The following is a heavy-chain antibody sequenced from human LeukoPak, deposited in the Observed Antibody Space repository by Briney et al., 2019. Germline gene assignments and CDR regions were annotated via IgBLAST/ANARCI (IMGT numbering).Heavy chain of an antibody. CDR1: GFTFSSYE. V-gene: IGHV3-30*04. J-gene: IGHJ5*02. CDR3: AREVEGVTP. Sequence: GGSLRLSCAASGFTFSSYEMNWVRQAPGKGLQWVALIWSDGTKKYYADSVKGRFTISRDNSKNTLYLQMNSLRAEDTAMYYCAREVEGVTPWGQGTLVTVSS. CDR2: IWSDGTKK. D-gene: IGHD2-15*01.